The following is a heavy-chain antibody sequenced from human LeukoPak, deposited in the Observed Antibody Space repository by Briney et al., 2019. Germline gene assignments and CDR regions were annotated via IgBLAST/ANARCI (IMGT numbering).Heavy chain of an antibody. CDR3: VRGGFGSGLDY. CDR2: INGDGSSA. D-gene: IGHD6-19*01. V-gene: IGHV3-74*01. CDR1: GFTFRNHW. Sequence: GGSLRLSCAASGFTFRNHWMHWVRQAPGKGLVWVSHINGDGSSATYADSVKGRFTISRDNAKNTLYLQMSSLRAEDTAVYYCVRGGFGSGLDYWGQGTLVTVSS. J-gene: IGHJ4*02.